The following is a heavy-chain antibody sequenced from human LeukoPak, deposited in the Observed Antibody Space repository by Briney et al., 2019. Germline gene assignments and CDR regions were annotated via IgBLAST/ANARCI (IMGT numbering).Heavy chain of an antibody. D-gene: IGHD3-3*01. CDR2: INHSGGT. Sequence: SETLSLTCAVYGGSFSGYYWSWIRQPPGKGLEWIGEINHSGGTNYNPSLKSRVTISVDTSKNQFSLKLSSVTAADTAVYYCATAIFGVVDYWGQGTLVTVSS. CDR3: ATAIFGVVDY. J-gene: IGHJ4*02. CDR1: GGSFSGYY. V-gene: IGHV4-34*01.